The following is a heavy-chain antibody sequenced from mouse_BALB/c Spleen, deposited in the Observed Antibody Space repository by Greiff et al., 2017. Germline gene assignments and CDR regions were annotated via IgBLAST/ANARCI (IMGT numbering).Heavy chain of an antibody. D-gene: IGHD2-2*01. J-gene: IGHJ2*01. CDR1: GFSLTSYD. Sequence: QVQLQQSGPGLVAPSQSLSITCTVSGFSLTSYDISWIRQPPGKGLEWLGVIWTGGGTNYNSAFMSRLSISKDNSKSQVFLKMNSLQTDDTAIYYCVRDKGDGLRDYWGQGTTLTVSS. V-gene: IGHV2-9-2*01. CDR2: IWTGGGT. CDR3: VRDKGDGLRDY.